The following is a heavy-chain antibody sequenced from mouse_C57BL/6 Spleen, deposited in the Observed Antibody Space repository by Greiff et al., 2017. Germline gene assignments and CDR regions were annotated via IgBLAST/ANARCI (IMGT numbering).Heavy chain of an antibody. Sequence: QVQLKQPGAELVKPGASVKMSCKASGYTFTSYWITWVKQRPGQGLEWIGDIYPGSGSTNYNEKFKSKATLTVDTSSSTAYMQLSSLTSEDSAVYYCARGHFHYYGSSYWYFDVWGTGTTVTVSS. CDR3: ARGHFHYYGSSYWYFDV. J-gene: IGHJ1*03. CDR1: GYTFTSYW. CDR2: IYPGSGST. D-gene: IGHD1-1*01. V-gene: IGHV1-55*01.